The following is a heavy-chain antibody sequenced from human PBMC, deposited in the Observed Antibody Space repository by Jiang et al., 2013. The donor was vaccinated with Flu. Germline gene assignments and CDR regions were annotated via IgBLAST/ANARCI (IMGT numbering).Heavy chain of an antibody. D-gene: IGHD2-15*01. Sequence: CAASGFSFSSYELNWVRQAPGRGWSGFHTLVVVVVPYITQTLWRAGFTISRDNAKNSLFLQMNSLRAEDTAVYYCARDEGDCSGGTCYGEPFDIWGQGTMVTVSP. CDR3: ARDEGDCSGGTCYGEPFDI. V-gene: IGHV3-48*03. J-gene: IGHJ3*02. CDR1: GFSFSSYE. CDR2: LVVVVVP.